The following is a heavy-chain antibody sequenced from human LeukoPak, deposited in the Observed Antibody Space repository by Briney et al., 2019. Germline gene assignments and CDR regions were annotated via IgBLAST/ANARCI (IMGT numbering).Heavy chain of an antibody. CDR1: GYTFTSYG. V-gene: IGHV1-18*01. D-gene: IGHD3-9*01. CDR2: ISAYNGNT. Sequence: ASVKVSCKASGYTFTSYGISWVRQAPGQGLEWMGWISAYNGNTNYAQKLQGRVTMTTDTSTSTAYMELRSLRSDDTAMYYCARDLREIDWLDYWGQGTLVTVSS. CDR3: ARDLREIDWLDY. J-gene: IGHJ4*02.